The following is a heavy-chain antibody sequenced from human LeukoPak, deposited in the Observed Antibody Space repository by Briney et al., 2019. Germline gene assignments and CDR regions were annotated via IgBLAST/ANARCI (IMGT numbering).Heavy chain of an antibody. D-gene: IGHD2-2*01. Sequence: SQTLSLTCSVSGGSISSGDYYWSWIRQPPGKGLEWIGYIFYGGNIYHNASLKSRLTISVDTSKNQLSLKLTSVTAADTAVYYCATSSRYQLPYYFGHWGQGTLVTVSS. V-gene: IGHV4-30-4*01. J-gene: IGHJ4*02. CDR3: ATSSRYQLPYYFGH. CDR1: GGSISSGDYY. CDR2: IFYGGNI.